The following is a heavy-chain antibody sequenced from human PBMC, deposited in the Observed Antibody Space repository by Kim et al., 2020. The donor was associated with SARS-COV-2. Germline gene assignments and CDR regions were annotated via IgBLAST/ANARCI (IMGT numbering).Heavy chain of an antibody. V-gene: IGHV3-53*01. J-gene: IGHJ3*02. D-gene: IGHD4-17*01. CDR3: ARGLGLTVKAFDI. CDR2: IYSGGST. CDR1: GFTVSSNY. Sequence: GGSLRLSCAASGFTVSSNYMSWVRQAPGKGLEWVSVIYSGGSTYYADSVKGRFTISRDNSKNTLYLQMNSLRAEDTAVYYCARGLGLTVKAFDIWGQGTMVTVSS.